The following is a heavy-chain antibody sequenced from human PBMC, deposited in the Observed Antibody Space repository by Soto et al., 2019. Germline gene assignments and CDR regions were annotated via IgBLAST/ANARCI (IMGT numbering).Heavy chain of an antibody. J-gene: IGHJ6*02. Sequence: GGSLRLSCAASGFTFSSYAMHWVRQAPGKGLEYVSAISSNGGSTYYANSVKGRFTISRDNSKNTLYLQMGSLRAEDMAVYYCARMGGSDCSGGSCYLYGMDVWGQGTTVTVSS. CDR1: GFTFSSYA. CDR3: ARMGGSDCSGGSCYLYGMDV. D-gene: IGHD2-15*01. V-gene: IGHV3-64*01. CDR2: ISSNGGST.